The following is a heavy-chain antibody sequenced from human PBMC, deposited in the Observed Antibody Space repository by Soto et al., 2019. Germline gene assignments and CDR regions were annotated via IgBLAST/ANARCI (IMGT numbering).Heavy chain of an antibody. CDR1: WGYIRNFC. V-gene: IGHV4-59*08. Sequence: SELLCDRWSVVWGYIRNFCGSWIRQHPGKGLGLIVYIYYSGSTNYNPSLKSRVTISVDTSKNQFSLKLSSVTAADSAVYYCARASPVVTDVWGKGTTVTVSS. CDR2: IYYSGST. D-gene: IGHD5-18*01. J-gene: IGHJ6*04. CDR3: ARASPVVTDV.